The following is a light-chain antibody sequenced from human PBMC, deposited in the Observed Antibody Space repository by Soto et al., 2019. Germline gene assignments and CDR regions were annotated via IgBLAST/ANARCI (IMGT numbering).Light chain of an antibody. CDR3: SSYTSSSTYV. J-gene: IGLJ1*01. V-gene: IGLV2-14*01. CDR2: EVR. Sequence: QSALTQPASVSGSPGQSITISCTGTSSDVGTYDYVSWYQHHPGKAPKLMIYEVRNRPSGFSNRFSGSKSGNTASLTISGLQAEDEADYYCSSYTSSSTYVFGTGTKVTVL. CDR1: SSDVGTYDY.